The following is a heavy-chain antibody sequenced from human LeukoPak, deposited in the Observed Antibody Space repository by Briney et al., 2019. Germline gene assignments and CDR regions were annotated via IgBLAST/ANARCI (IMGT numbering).Heavy chain of an antibody. CDR1: GYTFTSYG. CDR3: ARGLGTYPEIPLDY. J-gene: IGHJ4*02. CDR2: ISTYNGDT. D-gene: IGHD3-16*02. V-gene: IGHV1-18*01. Sequence: ASVKVSCKASGYTFTSYGFSWVRQAPGQGLEWMGWISTYNGDTNYAQELQDRVTMTTDTSASTAYMELRSLRSDDTAVYYCARGLGTYPEIPLDYWGQGTLVAVCS.